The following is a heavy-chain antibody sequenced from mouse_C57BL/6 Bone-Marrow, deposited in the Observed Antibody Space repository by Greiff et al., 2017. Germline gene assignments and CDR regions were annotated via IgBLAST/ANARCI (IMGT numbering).Heavy chain of an antibody. CDR2: INPYNGGT. CDR1: GYTFTDYY. Sequence: EVKLVESGPVLVKPGASVKMSCKASGYTFTDYYMNWVKQSHGKSLEWIGVINPYNGGTSYNQKFKGKATLTVDKSSSTAYMELNSLTSEDSAVYYFARINYYYAMDYWGQGTSVTVSS. CDR3: ARINYYYAMDY. J-gene: IGHJ4*01. V-gene: IGHV1-19*01. D-gene: IGHD2-1*01.